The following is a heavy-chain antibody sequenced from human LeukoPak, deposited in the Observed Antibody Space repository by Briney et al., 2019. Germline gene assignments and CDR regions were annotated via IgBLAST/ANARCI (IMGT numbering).Heavy chain of an antibody. V-gene: IGHV4-34*01. D-gene: IGHD6-13*01. J-gene: IGHJ4*02. Sequence: PSETLSLTCAVYGGSFSGYYWSWIRQPPGKGLEWIGEINHSGSTNYNPSLKSRVTISVDTSKNQFSLKLSSVTAADTAVYYCARGPGSSGYGVDYWGQGTLVTVSS. CDR2: INHSGST. CDR1: GGSFSGYY. CDR3: ARGPGSSGYGVDY.